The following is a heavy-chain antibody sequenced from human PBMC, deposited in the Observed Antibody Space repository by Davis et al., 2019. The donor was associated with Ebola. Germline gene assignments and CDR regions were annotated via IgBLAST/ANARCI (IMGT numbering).Heavy chain of an antibody. CDR3: ATRFSNSDGALDI. CDR1: GFTFTDYY. V-gene: IGHV3-11*06. CDR2: MSGDSLYT. J-gene: IGHJ3*02. D-gene: IGHD1-1*01. Sequence: GGSLRLSCAASGFTFTDYYMSWIRQAPGKGLEWVSYMSGDSLYTNYAESVRGRFTISRDNSKDILYLQMTSLRVEDTAVYYCATRFSNSDGALDIWGQGTLVTVSS.